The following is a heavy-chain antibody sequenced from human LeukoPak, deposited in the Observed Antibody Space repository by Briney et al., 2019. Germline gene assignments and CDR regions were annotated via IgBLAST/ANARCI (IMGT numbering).Heavy chain of an antibody. V-gene: IGHV4-34*01. D-gene: IGHD3-22*01. Sequence: PSETLSHTCAVYGGSFSGYYWSWIRQPPGKGLEWIGEINHSGSTNYNPSLTSRVTISVDTSKNQFSLKLSSVTAADTAVYYCAGSSGYYYYYYGMDVWGQGTTVTVSS. CDR2: INHSGST. CDR1: GGSFSGYY. CDR3: AGSSGYYYYYYGMDV. J-gene: IGHJ6*02.